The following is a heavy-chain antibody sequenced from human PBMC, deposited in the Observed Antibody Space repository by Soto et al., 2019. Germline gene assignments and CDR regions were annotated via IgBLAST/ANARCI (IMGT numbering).Heavy chain of an antibody. D-gene: IGHD2-15*01. J-gene: IGHJ5*01. CDR1: GFSFSSYT. CDR3: ARAHEVAWFDS. Sequence: EVQLMESGGGLVQPGESLRLSCTASGFSFSSYTMNWVRQAPGKGLQWVASITNRGTNTYSADSVKGRFTISRDNNKNSLYLQMNNLRAEDTATYYCARAHEVAWFDSWGLGTLVTVTS. V-gene: IGHV3-21*02. CDR2: ITNRGTNT.